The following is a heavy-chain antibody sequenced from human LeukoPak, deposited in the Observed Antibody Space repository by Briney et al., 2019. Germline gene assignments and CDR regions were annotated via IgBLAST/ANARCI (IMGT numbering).Heavy chain of an antibody. Sequence: GASVKVSCKASGYTFTGYYMHWVRQAPGQGLEWMGRINPNSGGTNYAQKFQGRVTMTRDTSIGTAYMELSRLRSDDTAVYYCASFYYDSSGYYHEYFQHWGQGTLVTVSS. D-gene: IGHD3-22*01. J-gene: IGHJ1*01. V-gene: IGHV1-2*06. CDR3: ASFYYDSSGYYHEYFQH. CDR1: GYTFTGYY. CDR2: INPNSGGT.